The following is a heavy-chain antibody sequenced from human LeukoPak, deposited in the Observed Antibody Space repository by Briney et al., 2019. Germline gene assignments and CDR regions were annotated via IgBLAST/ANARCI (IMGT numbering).Heavy chain of an antibody. CDR1: GSTFSNYA. CDR3: AREKQQVILSDAFDI. Sequence: GGPWKPPCAASGSTFSNYAVHWARQAPGKGLKWSAVIGYDGSDEYYADAVKGRFTISRDNSKNTLYLQMNSLRVEDTAVYYCAREKQQVILSDAFDIWGQGTMVTVSS. V-gene: IGHV3-30*04. J-gene: IGHJ3*02. CDR2: IGYDGSDE. D-gene: IGHD6-13*01.